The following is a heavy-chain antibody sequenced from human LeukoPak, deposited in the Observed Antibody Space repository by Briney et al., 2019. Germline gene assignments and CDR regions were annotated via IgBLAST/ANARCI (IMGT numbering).Heavy chain of an antibody. CDR1: GGSISSYY. D-gene: IGHD3-22*01. CDR3: ARDQGHYGSSGYNGGNAFDI. J-gene: IGHJ3*02. CDR2: IYYSGST. Sequence: SETLSLTCTVSGGSISSYYWSWIRQPAGKGLKWIGYIYYSGSTYYNPSLKSRVTISVDTSKNQFSLKLSSVTAADTAVYYCARDQGHYGSSGYNGGNAFDIWGQGTMVTVSS. V-gene: IGHV4-59*12.